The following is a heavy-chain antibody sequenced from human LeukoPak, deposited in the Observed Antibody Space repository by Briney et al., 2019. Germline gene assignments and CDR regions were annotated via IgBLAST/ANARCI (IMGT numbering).Heavy chain of an antibody. CDR1: GGTFSSYA. V-gene: IGHV1-69*05. CDR3: ARAEYCGGDCYYFDY. D-gene: IGHD2-21*02. J-gene: IGHJ4*02. CDR2: IIPIFGTA. Sequence: GASVKVSCKASGGTFSSYAISWVRQAPGQGLGWMGGIIPIFGTANYAQKFQGRVTITTDESTSTAYMELSSLRSEDTAVYYCARAEYCGGDCYYFDYWGQGTLVTVSS.